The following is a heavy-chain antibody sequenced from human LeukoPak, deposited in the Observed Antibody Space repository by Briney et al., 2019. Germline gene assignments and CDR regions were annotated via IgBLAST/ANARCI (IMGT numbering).Heavy chain of an antibody. D-gene: IGHD2/OR15-2a*01. J-gene: IGHJ4*02. CDR3: AKERTQTTSFDY. Sequence: PGGSLRLSCAASGFTFRSYPMNWVRQAPGKGLEWVSTISGSGGSTYYADSVKGRFTISRDNSKNTLYLQMNRLRAEDMAIYYCAKERTQTTSFDYWGQGTLVTVSS. CDR2: ISGSGGST. CDR1: GFTFRSYP. V-gene: IGHV3-23*01.